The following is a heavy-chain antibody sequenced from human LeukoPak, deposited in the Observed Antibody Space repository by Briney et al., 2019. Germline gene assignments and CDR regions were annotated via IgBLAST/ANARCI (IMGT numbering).Heavy chain of an antibody. CDR2: IYYSGST. CDR3: ASERPATENWFFDL. J-gene: IGHJ2*01. Sequence: SETLSLTCTVSGGSISSSSYYWGWIRQPPGKGLEWIGSIYYSGSTYYNPSLKSRVTISVDTSKSQFSLNLSSVTAADTAVYYCASERPATENWFFDLWGRGTLVTVSS. D-gene: IGHD1-26*01. CDR1: GGSISSSSYY. V-gene: IGHV4-39*07.